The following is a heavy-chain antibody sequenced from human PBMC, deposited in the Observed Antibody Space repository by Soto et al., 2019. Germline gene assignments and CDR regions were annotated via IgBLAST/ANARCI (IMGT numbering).Heavy chain of an antibody. D-gene: IGHD2-15*01. CDR3: ARHVGYSGGKCYLFDY. CDR1: GGSIIGYY. V-gene: IGHV4-59*08. J-gene: IGHJ4*02. CDR2: IYLTGGT. Sequence: SETLSLTCTVSGGSIIGYYWSWIRQSPGKGLEWIAYIYLTGGTSFNPSLKSRVTISCDTSESQFSLRVNSVTAGHAAVYFCARHVGYSGGKCYLFDYWGQGTLVTVSS.